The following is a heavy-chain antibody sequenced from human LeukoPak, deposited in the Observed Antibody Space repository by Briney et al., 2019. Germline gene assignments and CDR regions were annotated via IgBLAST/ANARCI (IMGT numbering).Heavy chain of an antibody. Sequence: GESLQISCKGSGYSFTSYWISWVRQMPGKGLEWMGRIDPSDSYTNYSPSFQGHVTISADKSISTAYLQWSSLKASDTAMYYCARHGQGLTGYSWFDPWGQGTLVTVSS. V-gene: IGHV5-10-1*01. J-gene: IGHJ5*02. CDR3: ARHGQGLTGYSWFDP. CDR1: GYSFTSYW. D-gene: IGHD3-9*01. CDR2: IDPSDSYT.